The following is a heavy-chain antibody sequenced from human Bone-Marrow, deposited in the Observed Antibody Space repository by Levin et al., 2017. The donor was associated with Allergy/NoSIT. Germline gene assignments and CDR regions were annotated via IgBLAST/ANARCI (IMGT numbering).Heavy chain of an antibody. V-gene: IGHV3-21*01. D-gene: IGHD2-8*02. CDR3: ATGIIGDVRVAHKEAFDI. CDR2: ISSSGSDM. CDR1: GFTFSIYS. J-gene: IGHJ3*02. Sequence: KAGGSLRLSCTVSGFTFSIYSINWVRQAPGKGLEWVASISSSGSDMDYVDSVRGRFTISRDNAKNSLTPQMNSMRGEDTAVYYFATGIIGDVRVAHKEAFDIWGQGTMVSVSS.